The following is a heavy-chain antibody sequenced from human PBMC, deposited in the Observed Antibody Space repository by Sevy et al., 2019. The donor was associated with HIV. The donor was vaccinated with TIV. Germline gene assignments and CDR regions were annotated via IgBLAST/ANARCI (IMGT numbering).Heavy chain of an antibody. CDR1: GFTFSSYA. CDR3: AKNTGWTYAFDI. D-gene: IGHD2-15*01. Sequence: GGSLRLSCAASGFTFSSYAMYWIRQAPGKGLEWVSAIGPSGDNTYYVDSVRGRFTISRDNSKSTLYLKMNSLRAEDTAVYSCAKNTGWTYAFDIRGQGTMVTVSS. CDR2: IGPSGDNT. V-gene: IGHV3-23*01. J-gene: IGHJ3*02.